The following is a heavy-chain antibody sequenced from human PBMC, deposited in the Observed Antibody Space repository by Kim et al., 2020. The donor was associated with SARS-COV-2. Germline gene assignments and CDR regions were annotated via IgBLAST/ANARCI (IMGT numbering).Heavy chain of an antibody. CDR1: GFTFSSYA. J-gene: IGHJ6*03. CDR3: AKVSYSYGYEWFSYYYYIDV. Sequence: GGSLRLSCAASGFTFSSYAMSWVRQAPGKGLEWVSAISGSGGSTYYADSVKGRFTISRDNSKNTLYLQMNSLRAEDTAVYYCAKVSYSYGYEWFSYYYYIDVWGTGTTVTVSS. V-gene: IGHV3-23*01. CDR2: ISGSGGST. D-gene: IGHD5-18*01.